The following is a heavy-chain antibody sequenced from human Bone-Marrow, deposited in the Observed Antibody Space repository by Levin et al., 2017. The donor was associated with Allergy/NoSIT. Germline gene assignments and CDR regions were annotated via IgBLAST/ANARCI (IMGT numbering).Heavy chain of an antibody. CDR3: TRVPREKTAF. CDR1: GYTFSTYD. V-gene: IGHV1-8*01. D-gene: IGHD2-21*02. Sequence: GESLKISCRASGYTFSTYDINWVRQAPGHGLEWMGYMDPNSGKVVYAQNFQGRVTMTRDTSISTAYMELSSLRSEDTAIYYCTRVPREKTAFWGQGTLVTVSS. CDR2: MDPNSGKV. J-gene: IGHJ4*02.